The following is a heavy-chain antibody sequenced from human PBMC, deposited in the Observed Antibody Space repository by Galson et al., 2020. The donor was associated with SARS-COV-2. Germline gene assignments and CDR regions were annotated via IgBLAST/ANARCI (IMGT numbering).Heavy chain of an antibody. V-gene: IGHV4-34*01. D-gene: IGHD5-18*01. CDR3: ARDVDTAMVTPFHYYYGMDV. Sequence: SETLSLTCAVYGGSFSGYYWSWIRQPPGKGLEWIGEINHSGSTNYNPSLKSRVTISVDTSKNQFSLKLSSVTAADTAGYYCARDVDTAMVTPFHYYYGMDVWGQGTTVTVSS. J-gene: IGHJ6*02. CDR1: GGSFSGYY. CDR2: INHSGST.